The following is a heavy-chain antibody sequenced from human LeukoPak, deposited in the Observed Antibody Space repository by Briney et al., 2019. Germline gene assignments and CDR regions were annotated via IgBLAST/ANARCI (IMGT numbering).Heavy chain of an antibody. D-gene: IGHD3-10*01. CDR2: IYTSGST. Sequence: SETLSLTCTVSGGSVTRGSYYWSWIRQPAGKGLEWIGRIYTSGSTNYNPSLKSRVTISVDTSKNHFSLKLTSVTAADTAAYYCATTFYYGSGSYQLDYWGQGTLVTVSS. CDR3: ATTFYYGSGSYQLDY. V-gene: IGHV4-61*02. J-gene: IGHJ4*02. CDR1: GGSVTRGSYY.